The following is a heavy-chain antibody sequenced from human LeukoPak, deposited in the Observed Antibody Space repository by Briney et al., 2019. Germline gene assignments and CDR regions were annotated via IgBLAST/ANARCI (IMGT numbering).Heavy chain of an antibody. CDR2: IGRSSSPI. V-gene: IGHV3-48*01. CDR3: ARDRGTTPKYYYGTDV. J-gene: IGHJ6*02. D-gene: IGHD2-2*01. CDR1: GFTFSTYS. Sequence: GGSLRLSCAASGFTFSTYSMNWVRQAPGKGLEWVSYIGRSSSPIYYADSVKGRFTISRDNAKNSLYLQMNGLRAEDTAVYYCARDRGTTPKYYYGTDVWGQGTTVAVSS.